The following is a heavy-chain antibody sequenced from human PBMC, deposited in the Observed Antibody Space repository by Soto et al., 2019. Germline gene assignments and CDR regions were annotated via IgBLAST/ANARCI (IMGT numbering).Heavy chain of an antibody. Sequence: QVQLQESGPGLVKPSQTLSLTCTVSGGSISTVDYWWSWIRQSPDMCLEWIGHIYDGGRTYNNPSLESRVTMSDTSKSQLSLTLSSVSAADTAVYYCARGPSGDKVDSWGQGTLVTVSS. CDR3: ARGPSGDKVDS. CDR2: IYDGGRT. J-gene: IGHJ4*02. V-gene: IGHV4-30-4*01. D-gene: IGHD7-27*01. CDR1: GGSISTVDYW.